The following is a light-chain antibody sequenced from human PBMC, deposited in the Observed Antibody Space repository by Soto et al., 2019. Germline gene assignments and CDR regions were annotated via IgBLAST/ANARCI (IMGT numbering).Light chain of an antibody. Sequence: EIVMTQSPATLSVSPGESVTLSCRASLTMNNNIAWYQHKPGQAPRLLIFGASSRATGVPGRFSGSGFGTEFTLCIRSLQSEDFAVYYCQQYNERPPWTFGQGTTVEMK. CDR1: LTMNNN. J-gene: IGKJ1*01. V-gene: IGKV3-15*01. CDR2: GAS. CDR3: QQYNERPPWT.